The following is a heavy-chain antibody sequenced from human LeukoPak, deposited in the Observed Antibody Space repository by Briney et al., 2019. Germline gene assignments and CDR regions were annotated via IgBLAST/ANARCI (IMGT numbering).Heavy chain of an antibody. Sequence: GGSLRLSCAASGFTFSSYGMHWVRQAPGKGLEWVAFIRYDGSNKYYADSVKGRFTISRDNAKNSLYLQMNSLRAEDTAVYYCARATAVIYYFDYWGQGTLVTVSS. D-gene: IGHD6-19*01. CDR3: ARATAVIYYFDY. V-gene: IGHV3-30*02. CDR2: IRYDGSNK. J-gene: IGHJ4*02. CDR1: GFTFSSYG.